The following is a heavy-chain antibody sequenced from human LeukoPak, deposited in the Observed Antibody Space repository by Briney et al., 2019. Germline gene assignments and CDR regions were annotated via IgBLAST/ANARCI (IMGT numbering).Heavy chain of an antibody. V-gene: IGHV3-74*01. CDR2: INSDGSIT. CDR1: GFTFSTSW. D-gene: IGHD2-15*01. J-gene: IGHJ4*02. Sequence: GGSLRLSCAASGFTFSTSWMHWVRQAPGKGLVWVSRINSDGSITYYADSVKGRCTISSDKSTNTVYLIMNSLRAEDTAVYYCAKAYCSGGSCYVRGFDYWGQGTLVTVSS. CDR3: AKAYCSGGSCYVRGFDY.